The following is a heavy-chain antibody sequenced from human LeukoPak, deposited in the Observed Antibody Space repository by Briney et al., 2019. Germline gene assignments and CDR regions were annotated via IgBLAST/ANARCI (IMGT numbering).Heavy chain of an antibody. V-gene: IGHV3-20*04. Sequence: AGGSLGLSCTASGFTFSTYYMAWVRQAPGKGLEWVSGINWNGGSTGYADSVKGRFTISRDNAKNSLYLQMNSLRAEDTALYYCARASSGWPDLDDYWGQGTLVTVSS. CDR2: INWNGGST. D-gene: IGHD6-19*01. CDR1: GFTFSTYY. J-gene: IGHJ4*02. CDR3: ARASSGWPDLDDY.